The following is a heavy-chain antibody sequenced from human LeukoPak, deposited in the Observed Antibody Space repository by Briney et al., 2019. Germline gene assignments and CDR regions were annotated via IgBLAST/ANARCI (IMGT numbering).Heavy chain of an antibody. J-gene: IGHJ6*03. CDR3: VRDGYDYWTDDYYYYYMDV. D-gene: IGHD5-12*01. CDR2: IYTAGST. V-gene: IGHV4-4*07. Sequence: SETLSLTCTISGGSLSRYYWSWIRQPAGKGLEWIGRIYTAGSTNYNPSLKSRVTMSVDTSKNQFSLELSSVTAADTGVYYCVRDGYDYWTDDYYYYYMDVWGKGTTVAVSS. CDR1: GGSLSRYY.